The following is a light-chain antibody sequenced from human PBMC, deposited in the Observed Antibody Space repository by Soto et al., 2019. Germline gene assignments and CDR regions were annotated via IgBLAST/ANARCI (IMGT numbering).Light chain of an antibody. CDR3: QQYKSYSRT. V-gene: IGKV1-5*03. J-gene: IGKJ1*01. Sequence: DIQMTQPPSTLSASGGDRVTITCRASQSISSWLAWYQQKPGKAPKLLIYKASSLESGAPSRFSGSGSGTEFTLTISSLQPDDFATYYCQQYKSYSRTFGQGTKVDIK. CDR1: QSISSW. CDR2: KAS.